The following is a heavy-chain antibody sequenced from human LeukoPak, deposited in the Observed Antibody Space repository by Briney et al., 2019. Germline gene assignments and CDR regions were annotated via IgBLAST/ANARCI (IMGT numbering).Heavy chain of an antibody. J-gene: IGHJ6*02. Sequence: PGGSLRLSCAASGITFSSYSMNWVRQAPGKGLEWVSHISRSDGTISYADSVRGRFTISRDNAESSLYLQMNSLRAEDTAVYYCARMRGELVVAAAIFDAMGVWGRGTTVTVSS. V-gene: IGHV3-48*04. D-gene: IGHD2-2*01. CDR1: GITFSSYS. CDR3: ARMRGELVVAAAIFDAMGV. CDR2: ISRSDGTI.